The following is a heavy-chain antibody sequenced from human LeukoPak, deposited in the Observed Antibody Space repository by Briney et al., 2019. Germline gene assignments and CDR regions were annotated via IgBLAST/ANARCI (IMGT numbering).Heavy chain of an antibody. D-gene: IGHD2-2*01. CDR2: VFYSGNT. V-gene: IGHV4-59*08. Sequence: SETRSLTCTVSGGSLTGYFWSWIRQPPGKGLEWLGYVFYSGNTRYNPSLESRVTTSADTSKNQFSLRLTSVTAADTAVYYCARQGTITYAYFDYWSQGTLVTVSS. CDR1: GGSLTGYF. J-gene: IGHJ4*02. CDR3: ARQGTITYAYFDY.